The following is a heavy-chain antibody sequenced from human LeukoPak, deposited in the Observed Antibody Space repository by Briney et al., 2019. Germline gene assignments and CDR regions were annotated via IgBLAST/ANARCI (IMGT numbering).Heavy chain of an antibody. J-gene: IGHJ5*02. Sequence: ASVKVSCKAPGGTFSTYAISWVRQAPGQGLEWMGGIIPIFGTADYAQKFQGRVTITTDESTSTVYMELSSLRSEDTAVFYCARDSGDSSRRFHWFDPWGQGTLVTVSS. V-gene: IGHV1-69*05. CDR1: GGTFSTYA. CDR2: IIPIFGTA. D-gene: IGHD2-15*01. CDR3: ARDSGDSSRRFHWFDP.